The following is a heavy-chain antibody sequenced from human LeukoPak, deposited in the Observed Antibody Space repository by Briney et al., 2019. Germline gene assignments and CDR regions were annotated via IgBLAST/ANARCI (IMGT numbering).Heavy chain of an antibody. D-gene: IGHD3-3*01. CDR3: ARGPHYAIFGVVKPSGAFDI. V-gene: IGHV4-39*07. J-gene: IGHJ3*02. CDR1: GVSISSSSYY. CDR2: IYYSGST. Sequence: PSETLSLTCTVSGVSISSSSYYWGWIRQPPGKGLEWIGSIYYSGSTYYNPSLKSRVTISVDTSKNQFSLKLSSVTAADTAVYYCARGPHYAIFGVVKPSGAFDIWGQGTMVTVSS.